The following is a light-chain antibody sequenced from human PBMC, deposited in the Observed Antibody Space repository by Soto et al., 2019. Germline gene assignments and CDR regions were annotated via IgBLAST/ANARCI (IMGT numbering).Light chain of an antibody. CDR3: QQYHNWPQT. CDR2: GAS. CDR1: QSVSSY. J-gene: IGKJ1*01. Sequence: VFTHASGTLSFSPGGRAPPSFPASQSVSSYLAWYQQRPGQAPRLLISGASTRATGIPARFSGSGSGTEFTLTISSLQSADFGVYYCQQYHNWPQTFGQGTKVDIK. V-gene: IGKV3-15*01.